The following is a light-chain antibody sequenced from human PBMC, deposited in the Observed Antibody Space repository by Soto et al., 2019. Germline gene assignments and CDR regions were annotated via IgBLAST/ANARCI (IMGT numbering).Light chain of an antibody. CDR2: EVN. J-gene: IGLJ1*01. CDR3: RRLSTTSTPIV. V-gene: IGLV2-14*01. CDR1: SSDIGLYNY. Sequence: QSALSQPASMSGSPGQSITIPCTGASSDIGLYNYVSWYQHHPGKAPKLLISEVNIRPSGLSDRFSASKAGNTASLTISGLQPEDEAYYYCRRLSTTSTPIVFGTGTKLTVL.